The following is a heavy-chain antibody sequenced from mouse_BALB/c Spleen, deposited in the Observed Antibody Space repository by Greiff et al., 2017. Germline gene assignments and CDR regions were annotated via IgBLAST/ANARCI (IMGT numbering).Heavy chain of an antibody. Sequence: VQLQQSGPELVKPGASVKMSCKASGYTFTSYVMHWVKQKPGQGLEWIGYINPYNDGTKYNEKFKGKATLTSDKSSSTAYMELSSLTSEDSAVYYCASVGFSYLYWYFDVWGAGTTGTVAS. V-gene: IGHV1-14*01. D-gene: IGHD2-2*01. CDR2: INPYNDGT. J-gene: IGHJ1*01. CDR1: GYTFTSYV. CDR3: ASVGFSYLYWYFDV.